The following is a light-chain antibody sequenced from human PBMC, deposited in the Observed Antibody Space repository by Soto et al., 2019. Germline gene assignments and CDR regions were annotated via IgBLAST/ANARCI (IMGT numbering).Light chain of an antibody. CDR2: DAS. CDR3: QQYDNLPPLT. Sequence: DTQMTQSPSSLSASVGDRVTITCQASQDISNYLNWYQQKPGKAPKLLIYDASNLETGVPSRFSGSGSGTDFTFTISSLQPEDIATYYCQQYDNLPPLTFGPGTKVDIK. V-gene: IGKV1-33*01. CDR1: QDISNY. J-gene: IGKJ3*01.